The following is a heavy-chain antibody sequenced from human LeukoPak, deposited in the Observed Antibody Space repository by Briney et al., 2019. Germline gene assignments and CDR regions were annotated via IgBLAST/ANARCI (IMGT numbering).Heavy chain of an antibody. J-gene: IGHJ4*02. D-gene: IGHD6-19*01. CDR2: IWYDGSNK. V-gene: IGHV3-33*01. CDR1: GFTFSSYG. CDR3: ASTSGWYEPIDY. Sequence: PGGSLRLSCAASGFTFSSYGMHWVRQAPGKGPEWVAVIWYDGSNKYYADSVKGRFTISRDNSKNTLYLQMNSLRAGDTAVYYCASTSGWYEPIDYWGQGTLVTVSS.